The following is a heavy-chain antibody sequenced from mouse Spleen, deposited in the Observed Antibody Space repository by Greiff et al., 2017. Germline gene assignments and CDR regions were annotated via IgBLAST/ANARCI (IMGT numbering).Heavy chain of an antibody. Sequence: EVQLQQSGPELVKPGASVKISCKASGCTFTDYYMNWVKQSHGKSFEWIGDINPNNGGTSYNQKFKGKATLTVDKSSSTAYMELRSLTSEDSAVYYCARSDYYDGSPAWFAYWGQGTLVTVSA. CDR3: ARSDYYDGSPAWFAY. J-gene: IGHJ3*01. CDR2: INPNNGGT. CDR1: GCTFTDYY. D-gene: IGHD1-1*01. V-gene: IGHV1-26*01.